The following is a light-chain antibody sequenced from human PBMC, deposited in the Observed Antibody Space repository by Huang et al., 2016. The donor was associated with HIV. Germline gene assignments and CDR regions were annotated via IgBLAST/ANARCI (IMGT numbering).Light chain of an antibody. CDR2: AAS. J-gene: IGKJ3*01. CDR3: QQSYSNTFT. V-gene: IGKV1-39*01. CDR1: QSISSY. Sequence: DIQMTQSPSSLSASVGDRVIITCRVSQSISSYLNWYQQQPGKAPNLLIYAASSLQSGVPSRFSGSGSVTDFTLTIRSLQPEDFATYYCQQSYSNTFTFGAGTKVDVK.